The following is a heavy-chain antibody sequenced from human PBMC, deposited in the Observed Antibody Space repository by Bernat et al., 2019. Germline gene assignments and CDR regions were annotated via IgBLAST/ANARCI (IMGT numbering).Heavy chain of an antibody. J-gene: IGHJ2*01. CDR3: ARRRDDSSGYSRTGSGWYFDL. CDR2: IYPGDSDT. V-gene: IGHV5-51*01. Sequence: EVQLVQSGAEVKKPGESLKISCKGSGYSFTSYWIGWVRQMPGKGLEWMGIIYPGDSDTRYSPSFQGQVTISADKSISTAYLQWSSLKASDTAMYYCARRRDDSSGYSRTGSGWYFDLWGRGTLVTVSS. D-gene: IGHD3-22*01. CDR1: GYSFTSYW.